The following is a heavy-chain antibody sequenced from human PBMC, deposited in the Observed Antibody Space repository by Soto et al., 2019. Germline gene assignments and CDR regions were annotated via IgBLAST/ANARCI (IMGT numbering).Heavy chain of an antibody. Sequence: ERQLVESGGGLVQPGGSLRLSCTASEFTFSDYWMHWVRQAPGKGLVWVSRINYDGSSITYADSVNGRFTISRDNAKNTLYLQMDILRAEDTAMYYCARGGEVTHVFFHWGQGTLVTVSS. CDR3: ARGGEVTHVFFH. D-gene: IGHD2-21*02. CDR1: EFTFSDYW. CDR2: INYDGSSI. V-gene: IGHV3-74*01. J-gene: IGHJ4*02.